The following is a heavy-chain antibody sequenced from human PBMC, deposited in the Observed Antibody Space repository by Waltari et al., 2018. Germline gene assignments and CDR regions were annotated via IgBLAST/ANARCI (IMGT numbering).Heavy chain of an antibody. Sequence: QVTLRESGPALVKPTQTLTLTCTFSGFSLSTGGMCVSWIRQPPGKALAWLARIDWDDEKKYRTSLKNRLTISKDTSKNQVVLTMTNVDPVDTATYYGARMVGYCSGGNCYAPYYFDSWGQEPWSPSPQ. V-gene: IGHV2-70*13. J-gene: IGHJ4*01. CDR2: IDWDDEK. D-gene: IGHD2-15*01. CDR1: GFSLSTGGMC. CDR3: ARMVGYCSGGNCYAPYYFDS.